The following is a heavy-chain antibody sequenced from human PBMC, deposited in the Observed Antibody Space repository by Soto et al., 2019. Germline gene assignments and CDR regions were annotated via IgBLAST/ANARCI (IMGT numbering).Heavy chain of an antibody. CDR2: IRYDGSNE. D-gene: IGHD3-10*01. V-gene: IGHV3-33*01. J-gene: IGHJ4*02. CDR1: GFIFSSYG. CDR3: ARGNGSGSYLIDY. Sequence: QVQLVESGGGVDQPGRSLRLSCAASGFIFSSYGMHWVRQAPGKGLEWVSIIRYDGSNEEYTESVKGRFTISRDNSRNTLYLPMNSLRAEDTAVYYCARGNGSGSYLIDYWGQGTLVTVSS.